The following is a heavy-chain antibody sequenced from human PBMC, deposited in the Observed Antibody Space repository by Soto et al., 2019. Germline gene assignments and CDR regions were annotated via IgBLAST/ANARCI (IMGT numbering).Heavy chain of an antibody. CDR3: TCPMYFYDSSGYYTEDY. V-gene: IGHV3-73*01. J-gene: IGHJ4*02. CDR1: GFTFSGSA. D-gene: IGHD3-22*01. CDR2: IRDKANNYAT. Sequence: GXSLRLSCAASGFTFSGSAMHWVRQASGKGLEWVGRIRDKANNYATAYAASVKGRFTISRDDSKNTAYLQMNSLKSEDTAVYYCTCPMYFYDSSGYYTEDYCGQGALVTVSS.